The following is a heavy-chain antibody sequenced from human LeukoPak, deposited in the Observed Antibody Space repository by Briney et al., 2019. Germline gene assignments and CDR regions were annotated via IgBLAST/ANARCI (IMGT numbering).Heavy chain of an antibody. CDR1: GFTFSSYA. CDR3: AKDTYYYDSSGYYPTPGYYYYYMDV. Sequence: GGSLRLSCAAYGFTFSSYAMSWVRQAPGKGLEWVSAISGSGGSTYYADSVKGRLTISRDNSKNTLYLQMHSLRAEDTAVYYCAKDTYYYDSSGYYPTPGYYYYYMDVWGKGTTVTVSS. V-gene: IGHV3-23*01. J-gene: IGHJ6*03. CDR2: ISGSGGST. D-gene: IGHD3-22*01.